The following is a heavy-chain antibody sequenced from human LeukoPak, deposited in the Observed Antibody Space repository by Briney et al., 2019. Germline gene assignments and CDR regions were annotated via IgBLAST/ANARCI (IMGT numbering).Heavy chain of an antibody. D-gene: IGHD4-17*01. V-gene: IGHV1-46*01. CDR3: ARGVDYGEYVYWFDP. CDR2: ISPSGGST. CDR1: GHAFTNYY. J-gene: IGHJ5*02. Sequence: ASVKVSCKASGHAFTNYYIHWVRQAPGQGLEWMGIISPSGGSTSYAQKFQGRVTMTRDMSTSTVYMELSSLRSEDTAVYYCARGVDYGEYVYWFDPWGQGTLVTVSS.